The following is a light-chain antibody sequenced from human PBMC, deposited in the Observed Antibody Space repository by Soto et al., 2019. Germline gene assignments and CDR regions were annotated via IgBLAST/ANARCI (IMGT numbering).Light chain of an antibody. J-gene: IGKJ1*01. CDR2: KAS. CDR1: QTISSW. V-gene: IGKV1-5*03. Sequence: STLSGSVGDRVTITCRASQTISSWLAWYQQKPGKAPKLLIYKASTLKSGVPSRFSGSGSGTEFTLTISSLQPDDFATYYCQHYNSYSEAFGQGAKVDIK. CDR3: QHYNSYSEA.